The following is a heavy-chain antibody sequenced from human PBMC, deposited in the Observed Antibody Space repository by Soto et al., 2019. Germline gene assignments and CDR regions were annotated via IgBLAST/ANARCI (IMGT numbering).Heavy chain of an antibody. J-gene: IGHJ6*03. Sequence: QVQLQQWGAGLLKPSETLSLTCAVYGGSFSGYYCSWIGQPPGSGLEWVGYINHSGSTNYNTTLMSRDTISVDTSNIQFSLKPSSVTAADKAVYYCARGGKIAAAGTGDYYYYYMDVWVKGTTVTFSS. CDR1: GGSFSGYY. D-gene: IGHD6-13*01. CDR2: INHSGST. V-gene: IGHV4-34*01. CDR3: ARGGKIAAAGTGDYYYYYMDV.